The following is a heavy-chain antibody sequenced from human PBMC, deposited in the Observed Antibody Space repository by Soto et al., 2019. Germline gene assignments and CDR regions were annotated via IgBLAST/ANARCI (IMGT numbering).Heavy chain of an antibody. CDR2: IIPIFGTA. J-gene: IGHJ6*02. V-gene: IGHV1-69*13. D-gene: IGHD6-19*01. CDR1: GVTFSSYA. CDR3: ATPGSARSSGSPTYYYYYGMDV. Sequence: SVKVSCKASGVTFSSYAISWVRQAPGQGLEWMGGIIPIFGTANYAQKFQGRVTITADESTSTAYMELSSLRSEDTAVYYCATPGSARSSGSPTYYYYYGMDVWGQGTTVTVSS.